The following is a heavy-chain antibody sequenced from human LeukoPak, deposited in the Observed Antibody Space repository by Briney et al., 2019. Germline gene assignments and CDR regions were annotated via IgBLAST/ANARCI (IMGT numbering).Heavy chain of an antibody. CDR1: GFTFSNYW. V-gene: IGHV3-7*01. Sequence: GGSLRLSCAASGFTFSNYWMSWVRQAPGKGLEWVANIKQDGSKKNYVDSVKGRFTTSRDNAKNSLYLQMNSLRAEDTAVYYCAGRSGSFDYWGQGTLVTVSS. D-gene: IGHD3-10*01. J-gene: IGHJ4*02. CDR2: IKQDGSKK. CDR3: AGRSGSFDY.